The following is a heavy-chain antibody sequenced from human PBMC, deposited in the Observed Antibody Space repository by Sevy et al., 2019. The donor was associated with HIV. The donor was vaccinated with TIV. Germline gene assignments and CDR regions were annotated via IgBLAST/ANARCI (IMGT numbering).Heavy chain of an antibody. Sequence: GGSLRLSCTASGFTFSSFGIHWVRQAPGKGLEWVALMWYDGNNKYYADSVKDRFTISRDSSKNTLYLQMNNLRAEDTAVYYCARGPSLIVAGAAGYLDYWGQGTLVTVSS. V-gene: IGHV3-33*01. CDR2: MWYDGNNK. D-gene: IGHD2-21*01. CDR3: ARGPSLIVAGAAGYLDY. CDR1: GFTFSSFG. J-gene: IGHJ4*02.